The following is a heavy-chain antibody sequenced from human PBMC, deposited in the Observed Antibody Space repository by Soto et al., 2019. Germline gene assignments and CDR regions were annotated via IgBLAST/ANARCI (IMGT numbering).Heavy chain of an antibody. D-gene: IGHD3-16*01. CDR2: ISSSSSYI. CDR3: ASILICGTHRGAYFDY. V-gene: IGHV3-21*01. Sequence: GGSLRLSCAASGFTFSSYTMNWVRQAPGKGLEWVSSISSSSSYIYYADSVKGRFTISRDNAKNSLYLQMNGLRAEDTAVYYCASILICGTHRGAYFDYWGQGTLVTVSS. J-gene: IGHJ4*02. CDR1: GFTFSSYT.